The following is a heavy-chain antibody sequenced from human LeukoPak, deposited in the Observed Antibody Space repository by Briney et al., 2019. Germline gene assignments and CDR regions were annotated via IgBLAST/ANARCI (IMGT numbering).Heavy chain of an antibody. D-gene: IGHD6-6*01. Sequence: PSETLSLTCAVYGGSFSGYYWSWIRQPPGKGLEWIGEINHSGSTNYNPSLKGRVTISVDTSKNQFSLKLSSVTAADTAVYYCARLVGGSSSGDFDYWGQGTLVTVSS. CDR1: GGSFSGYY. CDR2: INHSGST. CDR3: ARLVGGSSSGDFDY. V-gene: IGHV4-34*01. J-gene: IGHJ4*02.